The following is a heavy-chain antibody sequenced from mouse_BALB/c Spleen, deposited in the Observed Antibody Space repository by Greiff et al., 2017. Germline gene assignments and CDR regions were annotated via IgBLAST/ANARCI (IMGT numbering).Heavy chain of an antibody. CDR2: ISYSGST. Sequence: ESGPGLVKPSQSLSLTCTVTGYSITSDYAWNWIRQFPGNKLEWMGYISYSGSTSYNPSLKSRISITRDTSKNQFFLQLNSVTTEDTATYYCARGAYYGNYYAMDYWGQGTSVTVSS. CDR3: ARGAYYGNYYAMDY. J-gene: IGHJ4*01. CDR1: GYSITSDYA. D-gene: IGHD2-10*01. V-gene: IGHV3-2*02.